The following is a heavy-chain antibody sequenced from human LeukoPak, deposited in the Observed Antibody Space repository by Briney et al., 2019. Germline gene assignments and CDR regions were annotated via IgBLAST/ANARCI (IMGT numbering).Heavy chain of an antibody. CDR1: GFTVGHYA. V-gene: IGHV3-49*04. J-gene: IGHJ1*01. Sequence: PGVSLRLSGTASGFTVGHYAMSWVRQAPGKGREGLGFIRSKVTGGGKQYDGCVSGRFSTSRDNSKSVACLQMADLKIEDTAVYFCTRDYGPELLQFFQHWGQGTPVTVSS. CDR2: IRSKVTGGGK. D-gene: IGHD1-14*01. CDR3: TRDYGPELLQFFQH.